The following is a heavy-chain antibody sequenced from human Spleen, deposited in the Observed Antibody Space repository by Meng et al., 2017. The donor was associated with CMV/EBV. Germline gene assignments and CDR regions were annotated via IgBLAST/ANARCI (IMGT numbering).Heavy chain of an antibody. J-gene: IGHJ5*02. Sequence: SCTASGVTFSSYAISWLRQAPGQGLEWMGGIIPILGIANYAQKFQGRVTITADKSTSTAYMELSSLGSEDTAVYYCARDFEDTFDPWGQGTLVTVSS. CDR3: ARDFEDTFDP. CDR1: GVTFSSYA. CDR2: IIPILGIA. V-gene: IGHV1-69*10.